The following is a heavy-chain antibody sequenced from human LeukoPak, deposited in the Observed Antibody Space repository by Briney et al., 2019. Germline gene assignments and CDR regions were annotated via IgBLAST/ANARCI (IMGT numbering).Heavy chain of an antibody. Sequence: GASAKVSCKASGYTFTIYYMHWVRQAPGKGLEWMGGFDPEDGETIYAQKFQGRVTMTEDTSTDTAYMELSSLRSEDTAVYYCATYPGDSSSWYAEGYYFDYWGQGTLVTVSS. CDR2: FDPEDGET. CDR3: ATYPGDSSSWYAEGYYFDY. J-gene: IGHJ4*02. V-gene: IGHV1-24*01. CDR1: GYTFTIYY. D-gene: IGHD6-13*01.